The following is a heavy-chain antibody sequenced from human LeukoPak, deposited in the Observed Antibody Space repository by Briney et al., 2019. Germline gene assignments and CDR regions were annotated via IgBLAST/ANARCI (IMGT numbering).Heavy chain of an antibody. V-gene: IGHV1-8*01. J-gene: IGHJ6*03. CDR3: ARVLDYSNDYYYYYMDV. CDR1: GYTFTSYD. Sequence: ASVKVSCKASGYTFTSYDINWVRQATGQGHEWMGWMNPNSGNTGYAQKFQGRVTMTRNTSISTAYMELSSLRSEDTAVYYCARVLDYSNDYYYYYMDVWGKGTTVTVSS. D-gene: IGHD4-11*01. CDR2: MNPNSGNT.